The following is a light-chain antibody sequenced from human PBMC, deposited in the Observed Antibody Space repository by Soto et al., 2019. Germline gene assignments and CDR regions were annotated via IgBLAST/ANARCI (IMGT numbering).Light chain of an antibody. Sequence: QSALTQPASVSGSPGQSITISCTGTSSDIGVYNYVSWYHQHPGKAPKLVICEVSNRPSGVSSRFSGSKSGNTASLTISGLRAEDEADYYRTSFTTTNIWVFGGGTKLTVL. J-gene: IGLJ3*02. CDR1: SSDIGVYNY. CDR2: EVS. V-gene: IGLV2-14*01. CDR3: TSFTTTNIWV.